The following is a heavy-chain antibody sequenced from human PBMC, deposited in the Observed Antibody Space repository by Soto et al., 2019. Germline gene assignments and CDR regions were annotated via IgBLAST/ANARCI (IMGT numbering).Heavy chain of an antibody. CDR1: GYTFTSYG. Sequence: QVQLVQSGAEVKKPGASVKVSCKASGYTFTSYGISWVRQAPGQGLEWMGWISAYNGNTNYAQKLQGRVTMTTDTPTSTAYMELRSLRSDDTAVYYCARETNFRDYDVWSSPIYYYHGMDVWGQGTTVTVAS. J-gene: IGHJ6*02. D-gene: IGHD3-3*01. CDR2: ISAYNGNT. CDR3: ARETNFRDYDVWSSPIYYYHGMDV. V-gene: IGHV1-18*04.